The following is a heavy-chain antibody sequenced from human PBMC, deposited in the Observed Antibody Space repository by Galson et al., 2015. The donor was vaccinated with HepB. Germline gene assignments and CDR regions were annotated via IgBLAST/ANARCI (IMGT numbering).Heavy chain of an antibody. D-gene: IGHD3-9*01. J-gene: IGHJ6*02. V-gene: IGHV3-7*03. Sequence: SLRLSCAASGFTFSSYRMSWVRQAPGKGLEWVANIKQDGSEKYYVDSVKGRFTISRDNAKNSLYLQMNSLRAEDTAVYYCASGGIASWLGYYYYYYGMDVWGQGTTVTVSS. CDR2: IKQDGSEK. CDR3: ASGGIASWLGYYYYYYGMDV. CDR1: GFTFSSYR.